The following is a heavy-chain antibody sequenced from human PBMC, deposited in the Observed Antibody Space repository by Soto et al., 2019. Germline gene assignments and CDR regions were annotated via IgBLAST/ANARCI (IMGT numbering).Heavy chain of an antibody. CDR1: VFTFSSYA. D-gene: IGHD2-8*01. CDR2: ISGSGGST. J-gene: IGHJ3*02. Sequence: GGSLRLSCAASVFTFSSYAMSLVRQSPGKGLEWVSAISGSGGSTYYADSVKGRFTISRDNSKNTLYLQMNSLRAEDTAVYYCAKGFLTLMAHAFDIWGQGTMVTVSS. CDR3: AKGFLTLMAHAFDI. V-gene: IGHV3-23*01.